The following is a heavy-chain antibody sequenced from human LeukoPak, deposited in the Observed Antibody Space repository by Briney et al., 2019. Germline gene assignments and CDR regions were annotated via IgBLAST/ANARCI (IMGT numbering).Heavy chain of an antibody. Sequence: ASVKVSCKASGYTFPSYFMHWVRQAPGQGLEWMGIINPTGGSTNYAQKFQGRVTITADDSTSTAYMELSSLRSEDTAVYYCARVAAVSGNTGYFDYWGQGTLVTVSS. J-gene: IGHJ4*02. CDR1: GYTFPSYF. D-gene: IGHD6-19*01. CDR3: ARVAAVSGNTGYFDY. CDR2: INPTGGST. V-gene: IGHV1-46*01.